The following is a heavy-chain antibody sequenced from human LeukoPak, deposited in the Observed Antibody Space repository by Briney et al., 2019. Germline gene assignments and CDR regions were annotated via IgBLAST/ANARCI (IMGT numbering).Heavy chain of an antibody. J-gene: IGHJ4*02. Sequence: GGSLRLSCAASGFTFTRNAISWVRQAPGKGLEWVSTIGGSGDKTFYADSVKGRFTISRDNSKNMLHLQMSSLTGEDTALYYCVRLDDAISGWGGHDYWGQGALVTVSS. CDR2: IGGSGDKT. D-gene: IGHD6-19*01. CDR3: VRLDDAISGWGGHDY. V-gene: IGHV3-23*01. CDR1: GFTFTRNA.